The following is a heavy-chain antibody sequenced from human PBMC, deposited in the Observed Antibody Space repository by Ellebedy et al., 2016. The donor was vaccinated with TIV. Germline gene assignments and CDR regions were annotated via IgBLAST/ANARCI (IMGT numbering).Heavy chain of an antibody. Sequence: SQTLSLTCVISGDSVSTDIGWNWIRQSPSRGLEWLGRTYYRSKWNNDYAVSLKSRITINPDTSKNQFSLQLNSVIPDDTAVYYCARGWFESGMGVWGQGTLVTVSS. CDR3: ARGWFESGMGV. J-gene: IGHJ4*02. V-gene: IGHV6-1*01. D-gene: IGHD2-15*01. CDR2: TYYRSKWNN. CDR1: GDSVSTDIG.